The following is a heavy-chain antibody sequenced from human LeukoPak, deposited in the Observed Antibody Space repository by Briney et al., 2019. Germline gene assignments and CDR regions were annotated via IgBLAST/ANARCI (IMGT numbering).Heavy chain of an antibody. Sequence: GGSLRLSCAASGFTFSTYWMTWVRQAPGKGLEWVASINHNGNVNYYVDSVKGRFTISRDNAKNSLYLQMSNLRAEDTAVYFCARGGGLDVWGQGATVTVSS. CDR1: GFTFSTYW. D-gene: IGHD3-16*01. J-gene: IGHJ6*02. V-gene: IGHV3-7*03. CDR3: ARGGGLDV. CDR2: INHNGNVN.